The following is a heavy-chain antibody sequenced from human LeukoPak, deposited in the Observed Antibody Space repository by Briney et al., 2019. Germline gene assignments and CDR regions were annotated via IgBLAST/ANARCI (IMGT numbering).Heavy chain of an antibody. CDR1: GFTLSSYA. D-gene: IGHD6-13*01. CDR2: ISGSGYST. CDR3: AKGVGIEGAGHFDP. Sequence: PGGSLRLSCAASGFTLSSYAMTWVRQAPGKGLEWVSSISGSGYSTYYADSVKGRFTISRDNSKNTLYLQMNSLRGEDTAVYYCAKGVGIEGAGHFDPWGQGTVVTVSS. J-gene: IGHJ5*02. V-gene: IGHV3-23*01.